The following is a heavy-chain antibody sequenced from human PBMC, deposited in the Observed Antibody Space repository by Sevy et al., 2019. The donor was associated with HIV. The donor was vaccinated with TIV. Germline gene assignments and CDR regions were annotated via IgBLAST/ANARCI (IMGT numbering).Heavy chain of an antibody. Sequence: GGSLRLSCAASGFTFDDYGMSWVRQAPGKGLEWVSGINWNGGSTGYADSVKGRFTISRDNPKNSLYLQMNSLRAEDTALYYCARDPEYYDSSGYSSYYYGMDVWGQGTTVTVSS. V-gene: IGHV3-20*04. CDR1: GFTFDDYG. J-gene: IGHJ6*02. CDR3: ARDPEYYDSSGYSSYYYGMDV. CDR2: INWNGGST. D-gene: IGHD3-22*01.